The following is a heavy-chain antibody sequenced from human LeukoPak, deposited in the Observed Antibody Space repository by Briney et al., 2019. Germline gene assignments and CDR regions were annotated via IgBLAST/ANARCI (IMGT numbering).Heavy chain of an antibody. D-gene: IGHD3-9*01. CDR1: GGSISSYY. Sequence: SETLSLTCTVSGGSISSYYWSWIRQPPGKGLEWIGYIYYSGSTNYNPSLKGRVTISVDTSKNQFSLKLSSVTAADTAVYYCAKSWDYDILTGLHWFDPWGQGTLVTVSS. V-gene: IGHV4-59*01. CDR2: IYYSGST. J-gene: IGHJ5*02. CDR3: AKSWDYDILTGLHWFDP.